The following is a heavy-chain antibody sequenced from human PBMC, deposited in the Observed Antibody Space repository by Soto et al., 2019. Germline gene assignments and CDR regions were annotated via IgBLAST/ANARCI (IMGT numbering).Heavy chain of an antibody. V-gene: IGHV3-23*01. Sequence: EVQLLESGGGLVQPGGSLRLSCAASGFTFSSYAMTWVRQAPGKGLEWVSAIYSSGVTYYADSVKGRFTVSRDDSKNTLYLQMNILRAEDTAVYYCSKTLGPSAIHPFSWGQGPLVTVSS. CDR2: IYSSGVT. CDR3: SKTLGPSAIHPFS. D-gene: IGHD2-2*02. CDR1: GFTFSSYA. J-gene: IGHJ5*02.